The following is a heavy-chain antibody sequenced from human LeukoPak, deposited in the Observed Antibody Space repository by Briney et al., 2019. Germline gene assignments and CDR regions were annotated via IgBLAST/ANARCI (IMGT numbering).Heavy chain of an antibody. CDR2: IRYDGSNK. J-gene: IGHJ6*03. D-gene: IGHD2-2*02. Sequence: GGSLRLSCAASGFTFSSYGMHWVRQAPGKGLEWVAFIRYDGSNKYYADSVKGRFTISRDNSKNTLYLQMNSLRAEDTAVYYCAKELVPAAINYYYMDVWGKGTTVTVSS. V-gene: IGHV3-30*02. CDR3: AKELVPAAINYYYMDV. CDR1: GFTFSSYG.